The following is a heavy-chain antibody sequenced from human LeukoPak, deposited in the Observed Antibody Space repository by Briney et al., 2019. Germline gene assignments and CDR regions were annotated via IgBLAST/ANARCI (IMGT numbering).Heavy chain of an antibody. J-gene: IGHJ3*02. V-gene: IGHV4-34*01. Sequence: PSETLSLTCAVHGGSFSGYYWSWIRQPPGKGLEWIGEINHSGSTNYNPSLKSRVTISVDTSKNQFSLKLSSVTAADTAVYYCARGPPELDAFDIWGQGTMVTVSS. D-gene: IGHD1-26*01. CDR3: ARGPPELDAFDI. CDR2: INHSGST. CDR1: GGSFSGYY.